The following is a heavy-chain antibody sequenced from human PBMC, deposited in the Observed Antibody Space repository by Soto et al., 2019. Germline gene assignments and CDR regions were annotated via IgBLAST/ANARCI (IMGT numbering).Heavy chain of an antibody. CDR2: FDPEDDGT. Sequence: QVQLVQSGAEVKKPGASVKVSCKVSGYTLTELSMHWVRQAPGKGLEWMGGFDPEDDGTIYAQKFQGRVTMTEDTSXGTAYMELSSLRSEDTAVYYCATTGSRSGSYYYFDYWGQGTLVTVSS. J-gene: IGHJ4*02. V-gene: IGHV1-24*01. CDR3: ATTGSRSGSYYYFDY. CDR1: GYTLTELS. D-gene: IGHD1-26*01.